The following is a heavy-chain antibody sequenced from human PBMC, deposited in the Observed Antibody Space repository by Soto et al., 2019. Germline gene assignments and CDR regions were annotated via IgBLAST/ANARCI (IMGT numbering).Heavy chain of an antibody. D-gene: IGHD4-17*01. Sequence: QVRLEESGPGLVKPSETMSLICSVSGGSVNNANYFWNWIRHHPENGLEWIGYIYYSGSTRYNPSFKNRATLSIDTSKKQFSLRLNSVTVADTAVYFCARDADYGGSMVVMDVWGRGTPVTVSS. CDR1: GGSVNNANYF. V-gene: IGHV4-31*03. J-gene: IGHJ6*02. CDR3: ARDADYGGSMVVMDV. CDR2: IYYSGST.